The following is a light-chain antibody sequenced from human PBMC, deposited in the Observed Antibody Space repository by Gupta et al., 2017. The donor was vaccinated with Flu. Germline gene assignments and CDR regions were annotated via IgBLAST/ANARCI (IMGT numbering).Light chain of an antibody. V-gene: IGLV2-8*01. CDR1: SSDVGGYNY. CDR2: EVS. Sequence: PGQSVTISCTGTSSDVGGYNYVSWYQQHPGKAPKLMIYEVSKRPSGVPDRFSGSKSGNTASLTVSGLQAEDEADYYCSSYAGSNNLVFGGGTKLTVL. J-gene: IGLJ2*01. CDR3: SSYAGSNNLV.